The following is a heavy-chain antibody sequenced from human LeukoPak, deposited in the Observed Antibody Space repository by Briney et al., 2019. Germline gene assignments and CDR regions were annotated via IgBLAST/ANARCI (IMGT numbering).Heavy chain of an antibody. CDR1: GFTFSSYA. CDR3: AKTRTYYDILTGYYPDY. Sequence: PGGSLRLSCAASGFTFSSYAMSWVRQAPGKGLERVSAISGSGGSTYYADSVKGRFTISRDNSKNTLYLQMNSLRAEDTAVYYCAKTRTYYDILTGYYPDYWGQGTLVTVSS. CDR2: ISGSGGST. J-gene: IGHJ4*02. D-gene: IGHD3-9*01. V-gene: IGHV3-23*01.